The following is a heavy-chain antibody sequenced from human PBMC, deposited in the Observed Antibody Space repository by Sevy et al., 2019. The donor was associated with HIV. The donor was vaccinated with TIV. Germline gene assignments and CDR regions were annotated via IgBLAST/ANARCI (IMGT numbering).Heavy chain of an antibody. D-gene: IGHD2-21*01. CDR2: INGDGSST. CDR1: GFTFSSYW. V-gene: IGHV3-74*01. CDR3: AKTWRGLWRGWFDP. J-gene: IGHJ5*02. Sequence: GGSLRLSCAASGFTFSSYWMHWVRQAPGKGLVWVSRINGDGSSTTYADSVKGRFTISRDNAKNTLYLQMNSLRAEDTAVYYCAKTWRGLWRGWFDPWGQGTLVTVSS.